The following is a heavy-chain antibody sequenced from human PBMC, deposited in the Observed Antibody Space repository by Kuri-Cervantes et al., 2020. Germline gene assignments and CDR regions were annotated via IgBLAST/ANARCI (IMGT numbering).Heavy chain of an antibody. CDR3: ARPLSGYCYYGMDV. CDR1: GYTFTGYY. D-gene: IGHD6-25*01. J-gene: IGHJ6*02. V-gene: IGHV1-2*02. CDR2: INPNSGGT. Sequence: ASVKVSCKASGYTFTGYYMHWVRQAPGQGLEWMGWINPNSGGTNYAQKFQGRVTMTRDTSISTAYMELSRLRSDDTAVYYCARPLSGYCYYGMDVWGQGTTVTVSS.